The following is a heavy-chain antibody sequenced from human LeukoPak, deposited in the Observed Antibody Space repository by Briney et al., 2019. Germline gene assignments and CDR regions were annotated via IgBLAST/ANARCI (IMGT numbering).Heavy chain of an antibody. D-gene: IGHD3-10*01. J-gene: IGHJ6*03. CDR2: IHYGGST. V-gene: IGHV4-39*01. CDR3: ARLGGVRGYYYYYMDV. Sequence: SETLSLTCTVSGESISSGTYYWGWIRQPPGKRLEWIGNIHYGGSTYYNPSLKSRVTISVDTSKKQFSLKLSSVTAADTALYYCARLGGVRGYYYYYMDVWGKGTKVTVSS. CDR1: GESISSGTYY.